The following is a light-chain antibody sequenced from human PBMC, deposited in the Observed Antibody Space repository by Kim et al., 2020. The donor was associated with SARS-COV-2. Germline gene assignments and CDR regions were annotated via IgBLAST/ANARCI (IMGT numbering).Light chain of an antibody. Sequence: LSLTPGERATLSCRASQSVSSTYLAWYQQKPGQAPRLLIYGASSRATGIPDRFSGSGSGTDFTLTITRLEPEDFAVYYCQQYSSSPATFGQGTKVDIK. V-gene: IGKV3-20*01. J-gene: IGKJ1*01. CDR3: QQYSSSPAT. CDR1: QSVSSTY. CDR2: GAS.